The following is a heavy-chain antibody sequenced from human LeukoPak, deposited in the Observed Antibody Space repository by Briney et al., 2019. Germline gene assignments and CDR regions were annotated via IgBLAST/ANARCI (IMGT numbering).Heavy chain of an antibody. CDR2: INPSGGST. Sequence: ASVKVSCKASGYTFTSYYMHWVRQAPGQGLEWMGIINPSGGSTSYAQKFQGRVTMTRDTSTSTVYMELSSLRPEDTAVYYCARGLTYYDYVWGSYRYTAYFDYWGQGTLVTVSS. CDR3: ARGLTYYDYVWGSYRYTAYFDY. D-gene: IGHD3-16*02. J-gene: IGHJ4*02. V-gene: IGHV1-46*01. CDR1: GYTFTSYY.